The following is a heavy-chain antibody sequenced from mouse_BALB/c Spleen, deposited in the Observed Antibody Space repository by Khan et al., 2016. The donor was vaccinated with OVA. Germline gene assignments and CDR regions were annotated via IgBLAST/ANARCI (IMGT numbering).Heavy chain of an antibody. V-gene: IGHV1-7*01. CDR3: TRDKIDY. CDR1: GYTFTTYW. J-gene: IGHJ2*01. CDR2: INPTSGYT. Sequence: QVQLKESGAELAKPGASVKMSCKASGYTFTTYWMHWVKQRPGQGLEWIGYINPTSGYTDYNEKFKDRATLSADRSSSTAYMQLSSQTSEDSAVYCCTRDKIDYWGQGTTLTVSS.